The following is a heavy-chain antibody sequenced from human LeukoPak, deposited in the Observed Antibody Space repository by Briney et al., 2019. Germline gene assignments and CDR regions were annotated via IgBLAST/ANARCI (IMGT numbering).Heavy chain of an antibody. V-gene: IGHV1-46*01. J-gene: IGHJ4*02. Sequence: ASVTVSCTASGYTFTIYYMHWVRQAPGQGLEWMGIINPSGGSTSYAQKFQGRVTMTRDMSTSTVYMELSSLRAEDTAVYYCAREGTRDKGGYFDYWGQGTLVTVSS. D-gene: IGHD1-1*01. CDR2: INPSGGST. CDR3: AREGTRDKGGYFDY. CDR1: GYTFTIYY.